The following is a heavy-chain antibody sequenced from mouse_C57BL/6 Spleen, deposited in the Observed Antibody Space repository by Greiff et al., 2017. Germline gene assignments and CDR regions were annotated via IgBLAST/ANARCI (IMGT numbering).Heavy chain of an antibody. CDR3: ARGSYYEGMDY. J-gene: IGHJ4*01. D-gene: IGHD1-1*01. Sequence: EVQLVESEGGLVQPGSSMKLSCTASGFTFSDYYMAWVRQVPEKGLEWVANINYDGSSTYYLDSLKSRFIISRDNAKNILYLQMSSLKSEDTATYYCARGSYYEGMDYWGQGTSVTVSS. CDR2: INYDGSST. V-gene: IGHV5-16*01. CDR1: GFTFSDYY.